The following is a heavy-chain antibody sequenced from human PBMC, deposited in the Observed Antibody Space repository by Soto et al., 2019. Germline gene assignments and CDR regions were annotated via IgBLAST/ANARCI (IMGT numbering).Heavy chain of an antibody. D-gene: IGHD3-16*01. CDR1: GFTFHDYA. J-gene: IGHJ4*02. Sequence: EVQLVESGGGLVQPGRSLRLSCAASGFTFHDYAFHWVRQAPGKGLEWVSGISWNSNSIGYADSVKGRFTISRDNAKSSLYLQMNSLRAEDTALYYCARDIVMNTFGGGHFEWWGQGTLVIVSS. CDR3: ARDIVMNTFGGGHFEW. V-gene: IGHV3-9*01. CDR2: ISWNSNSI.